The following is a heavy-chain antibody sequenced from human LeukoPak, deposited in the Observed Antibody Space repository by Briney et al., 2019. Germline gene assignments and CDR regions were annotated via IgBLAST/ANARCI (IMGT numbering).Heavy chain of an antibody. CDR3: ARVGYGGNSGESP. V-gene: IGHV1-46*01. CDR1: GYTFTSYY. CDR2: INPSGGST. Sequence: ASVKVSRKASGYTFTSYYMHWVRQAPGQGLEWMGIINPSGGSTSYAQKFQGRVTMTRDTSTSTVYMELSSLRSEDTAVYYCARVGYGGNSGESPWGQGTLVTVSS. D-gene: IGHD4-23*01. J-gene: IGHJ5*02.